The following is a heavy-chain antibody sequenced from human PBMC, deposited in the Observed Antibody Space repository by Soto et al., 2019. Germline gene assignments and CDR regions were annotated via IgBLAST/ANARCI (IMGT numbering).Heavy chain of an antibody. J-gene: IGHJ4*02. CDR2: ISYNGAT. CDR3: ARARAWSDGHLRDFDY. CDR1: GGSIGTYY. Sequence: SETLSLTCTVSGGSIGTYYWNWIRQPPGKGLEWIGYISYNGATNYNPSLKGRVTISVDTSKNQFSLKLSSVTAADTAVYHCARARAWSDGHLRDFDYWGQGALVTVSS. D-gene: IGHD3-3*01. V-gene: IGHV4-59*01.